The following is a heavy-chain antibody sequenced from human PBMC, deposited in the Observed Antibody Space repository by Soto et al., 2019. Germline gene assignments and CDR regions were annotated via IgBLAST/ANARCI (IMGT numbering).Heavy chain of an antibody. V-gene: IGHV1-69*01. CDR2: IIPIFGTA. Sequence: QVQLVQSGAEVKKPGSSVKVSCKASGGTFSSYAISWVRQAPGQGLEWMGGIIPIFGTANYAQNFQGRVTITADESTSAAYMELRCLRSEGTAVYYCAGPDRRSSSPKLSYYYYGMDVWGQGTTVTVSS. CDR3: AGPDRRSSSPKLSYYYYGMDV. CDR1: GGTFSSYA. D-gene: IGHD2-15*01. J-gene: IGHJ6*02.